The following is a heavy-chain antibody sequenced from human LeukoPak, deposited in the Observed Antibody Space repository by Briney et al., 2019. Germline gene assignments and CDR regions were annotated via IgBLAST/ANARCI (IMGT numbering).Heavy chain of an antibody. V-gene: IGHV3-7*01. CDR3: ARDLDYGGRTNFDH. CDR1: GFSFSSDW. J-gene: IGHJ4*02. D-gene: IGHD4-23*01. CDR2: IKQDGSEK. Sequence: PGGSLRLSCAASGFSFSSDWMAWVRQAPGKGLEWVGNIKQDGSEKYYLDSVRGRFTISRDNAKDSLYLQMNTLRAEDTAVYYCARDLDYGGRTNFDHWGQGTLVTASS.